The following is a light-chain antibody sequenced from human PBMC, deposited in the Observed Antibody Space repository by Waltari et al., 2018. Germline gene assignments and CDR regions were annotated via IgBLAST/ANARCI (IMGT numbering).Light chain of an antibody. CDR2: AAS. CDR3: QQSYSTSWK. J-gene: IGKJ1*01. Sequence: DIQMTQSPSSLSASVGDRVTITCRASQSITIYLNWYQQKPGKAPQLLIYAASTLQSGVPSRFSGSGSGTDFTLTINSLQPEDFATYYCQQSYSTSWKFGQGTKVEIK. V-gene: IGKV1-39*01. CDR1: QSITIY.